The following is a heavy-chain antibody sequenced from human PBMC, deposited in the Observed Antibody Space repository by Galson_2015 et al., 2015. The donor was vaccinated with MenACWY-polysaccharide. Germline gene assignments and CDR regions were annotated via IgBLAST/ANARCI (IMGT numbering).Heavy chain of an antibody. CDR3: ARGPDYYDSSGYYYFDY. V-gene: IGHV3-23*01. CDR2: LSPTTGST. Sequence: SLRLSCAGSGLTFSSYGMGWVRQAPGKGLEWVSGLSPTTGSTYYADSVKGRFTISRDNSKNTLYLQMNSLRAEDTAVYYCARGPDYYDSSGYYYFDYWGQGTLVTVSS. CDR1: GLTFSSYG. D-gene: IGHD3-22*01. J-gene: IGHJ4*02.